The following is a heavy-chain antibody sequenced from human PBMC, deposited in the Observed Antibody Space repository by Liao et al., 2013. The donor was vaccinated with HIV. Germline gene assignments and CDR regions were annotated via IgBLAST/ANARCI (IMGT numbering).Heavy chain of an antibody. J-gene: IGHJ6*03. D-gene: IGHD3-10*01. CDR1: SGSISSGSYY. Sequence: QVQLQESGPGLVKPSQTLSLTCSVSSGSISSGSYYWNWIRQPAGKGLEWVGRIYSRGSTNYNPSFKGRILISIDTSRNQFSLKLNSVTAADTAVYYCARGPDGSDYYYYMDVWGKGTTVTVSS. CDR2: IYSRGST. V-gene: IGHV4-61*02. CDR3: ARGPDGSDYYYYMDV.